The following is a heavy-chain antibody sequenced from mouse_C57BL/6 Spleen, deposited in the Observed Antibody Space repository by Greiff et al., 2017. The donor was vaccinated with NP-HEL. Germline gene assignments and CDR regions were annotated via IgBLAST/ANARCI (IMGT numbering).Heavy chain of an antibody. J-gene: IGHJ2*01. CDR3: ARSGTRWNY. V-gene: IGHV1-55*01. CDR2: IYPGSGST. Sequence: QVQLQQPGAELVKPGASVKMSCKASGYTFPSYWITWVKQRPGQGLEWIGDIYPGSGSTNYNEKFKSKATLTVDTSSSTAYMQLSSPTSEDSAVYYCARSGTRWNYWGQGTTLTVSS. D-gene: IGHD4-1*01. CDR1: GYTFPSYW.